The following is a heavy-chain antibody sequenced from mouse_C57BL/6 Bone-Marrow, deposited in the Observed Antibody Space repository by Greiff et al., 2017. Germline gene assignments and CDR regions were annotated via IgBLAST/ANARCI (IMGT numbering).Heavy chain of an antibody. V-gene: IGHV14-1*01. CDR1: GFNIKDYY. J-gene: IGHJ2*01. Sequence: VHVKQSGAELVRPGASVKLSCTASGFNIKDYYMHWVKPRPEQGLEWIGRIDPEDGDTEYAPKFQGKATMTADTSSNTAYLQLSSLTSEDTAVYYCTTCSSGPDYWGQGTTLTVSS. D-gene: IGHD3-2*02. CDR2: IDPEDGDT. CDR3: TTCSSGPDY.